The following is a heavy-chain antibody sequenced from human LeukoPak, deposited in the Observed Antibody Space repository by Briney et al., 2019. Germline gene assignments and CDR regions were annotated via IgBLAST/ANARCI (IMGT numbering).Heavy chain of an antibody. V-gene: IGHV1-69*05. J-gene: IGHJ5*02. Sequence: SVKVSCXASGGTFSSYAISWVRQALGQGLEWMGGIIPIFGTANYAQKFQDRVTITTDESTSTAYMELSSLRSEDTAVYYCATGRIRGWFDPWGQGTLVTVSS. D-gene: IGHD3-16*01. CDR2: IIPIFGTA. CDR3: ATGRIRGWFDP. CDR1: GGTFSSYA.